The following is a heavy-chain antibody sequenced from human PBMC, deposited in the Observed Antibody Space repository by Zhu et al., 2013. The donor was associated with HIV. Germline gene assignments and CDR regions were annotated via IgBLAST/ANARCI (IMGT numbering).Heavy chain of an antibody. V-gene: IGHV5-51*01. CDR2: IYPPKSDA. CDR1: PGYNFPSYW. Sequence: EVQLVQSGAEVKKPGESLKISCKGSPGYNFPSYWIGWVRQMPGKGLEWVGIIYPPKSDAKYSPSFQGQVIISADASIRTAFLQWNSLKASDTAVYFCVSSSLGTVDYWGQGTLVTVSS. CDR3: VSSSLGTVDY. D-gene: IGHD1-7*01. J-gene: IGHJ4*02.